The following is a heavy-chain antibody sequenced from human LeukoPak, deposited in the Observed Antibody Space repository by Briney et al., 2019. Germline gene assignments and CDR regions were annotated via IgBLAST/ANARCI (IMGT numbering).Heavy chain of an antibody. CDR3: ARMTTVTSRFQH. Sequence: PSETLSLTCTVSGGSISSYYWSWIRQPPGKGLEWIGYIYYSGSTNYNPSLKSRVTISVDTSKNQFSLKLSSVTAADTAVYYCARMTTVTSRFQHWGQGTLVTVSS. CDR1: GGSISSYY. D-gene: IGHD4-17*01. V-gene: IGHV4-59*01. J-gene: IGHJ1*01. CDR2: IYYSGST.